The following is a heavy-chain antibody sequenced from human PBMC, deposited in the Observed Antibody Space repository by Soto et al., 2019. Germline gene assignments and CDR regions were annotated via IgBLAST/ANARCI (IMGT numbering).Heavy chain of an antibody. J-gene: IGHJ6*02. CDR3: ARDRIAARLDYYGMDV. CDR2: ISYDGSNK. V-gene: IGHV3-30-3*01. Sequence: QVQLVESGGGVVQPGRSLRLSCAASGFTFSSYAMHWVRQAPGKGRGWWAVISYDGSNKYYADSVKGRFTISRDNSKNTLYLQMNSLRAEDTAVYYCARDRIAARLDYYGMDVWGQGTTVTVSS. CDR1: GFTFSSYA. D-gene: IGHD6-6*01.